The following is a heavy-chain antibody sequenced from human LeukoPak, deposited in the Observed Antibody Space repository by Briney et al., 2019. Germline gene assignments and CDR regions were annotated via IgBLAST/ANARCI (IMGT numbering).Heavy chain of an antibody. CDR2: IYRSGST. Sequence: GGSLRLSCAASGFIVSNNYMSWVRQAPGMGLEWVSVIYRSGSTYYADSVKGRFTISRDNSNNTVYLQMNNLRVEDTAIYYCARDWGSGGWGQGTLVTVSS. V-gene: IGHV3-66*01. J-gene: IGHJ1*01. CDR1: GFIVSNNY. CDR3: ARDWGSGG. D-gene: IGHD6-25*01.